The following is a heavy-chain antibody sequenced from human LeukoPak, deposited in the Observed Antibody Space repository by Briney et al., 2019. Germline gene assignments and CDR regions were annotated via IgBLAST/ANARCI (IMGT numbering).Heavy chain of an antibody. J-gene: IGHJ4*02. CDR1: GGSFSGYY. D-gene: IGHD3-16*01. CDR2: INHSGST. CDR3: ARLKFRGVLNFDY. V-gene: IGHV4-34*01. Sequence: SETLSLTCAVYGGSFSGYYWSWIRQPPGKGLEWIGEINHSGSTNYNPSLKSRVTISVDTSKNQFSLKLSSVTAADTAVYYCARLKFRGVLNFDYWGQGTLVTVSS.